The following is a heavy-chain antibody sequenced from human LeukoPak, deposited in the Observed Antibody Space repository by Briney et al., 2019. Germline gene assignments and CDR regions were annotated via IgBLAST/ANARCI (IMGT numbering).Heavy chain of an antibody. CDR1: GFTFSSYA. CDR2: ISGSGGST. Sequence: PGGSLRLTCAASGFTFSSYAMSWVRQAPGKGLEWVSAISGSGGSTYYADSVKGRFTISRDNSKNTLHLQMNSLRAEDTAVYYCAMDIVVVVAASGWFDPWGQGTLVTVSS. D-gene: IGHD2-15*01. J-gene: IGHJ5*02. CDR3: AMDIVVVVAASGWFDP. V-gene: IGHV3-23*01.